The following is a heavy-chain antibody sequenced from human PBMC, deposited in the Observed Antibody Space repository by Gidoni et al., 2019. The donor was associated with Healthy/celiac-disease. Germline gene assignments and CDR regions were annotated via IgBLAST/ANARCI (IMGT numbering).Heavy chain of an antibody. CDR2: IKQDGNEK. Sequence: VQPGGSLRLSCAASGFTFSNYWMTWVRQAPGKGLEWVANIKQDGNEKYYVDSVKGRFTISRDNAKNSLYLQMNSLRGEDTAVYYCARGVYYFDYWGQGTLVTVSS. V-gene: IGHV3-7*01. CDR3: ARGVYYFDY. CDR1: GFTFSNYW. J-gene: IGHJ4*02.